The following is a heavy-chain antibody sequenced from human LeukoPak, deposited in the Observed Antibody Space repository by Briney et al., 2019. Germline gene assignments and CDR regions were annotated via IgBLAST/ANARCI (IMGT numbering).Heavy chain of an antibody. CDR3: ATDRSYLPQLLRDYYYYMDV. CDR1: GYTFTSYG. J-gene: IGHJ6*03. V-gene: IGHV1-18*01. Sequence: ASVKVSCKASGYTFTSYGISWVRQAPGQGLEWMGWISAYNGNTNYAQKLQGRVTMTTDTSTSTAYMELRSLRSDDTAAYYCATDRSYLPQLLRDYYYYMDVWGKGTTVTVSS. CDR2: ISAYNGNT. D-gene: IGHD2-15*01.